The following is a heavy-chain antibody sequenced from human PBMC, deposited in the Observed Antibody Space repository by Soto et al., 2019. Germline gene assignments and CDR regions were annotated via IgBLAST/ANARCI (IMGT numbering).Heavy chain of an antibody. J-gene: IGHJ4*02. CDR2: IYYSGST. D-gene: IGHD2-2*01. Sequence: QVQLQESGPGLVKPSQTLSLTCTVSGGSISSGGYYWSWIRQHPGKGLEWIGYIYYSGSTYYNPSLKSRVTISVDTSKNQFSLKLSSETAADTAVYYCARERYCSSTSCPRGGIFWGQGTLVTVSS. CDR3: ARERYCSSTSCPRGGIF. V-gene: IGHV4-31*03. CDR1: GGSISSGGYY.